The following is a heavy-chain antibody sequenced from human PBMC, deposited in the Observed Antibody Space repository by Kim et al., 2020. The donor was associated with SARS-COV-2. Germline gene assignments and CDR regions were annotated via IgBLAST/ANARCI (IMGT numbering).Heavy chain of an antibody. Sequence: ASVKVSCAASGYTFTRYYLHWVRQAPGQGLEWMGVINPGVGATNFAQKFQGRVALARDTSTSTVFMELSSLRSEDTALYYCARGKDYYDSSGFSLDYWGQPTLVTV. CDR2: INPGVGAT. V-gene: IGHV1-46*01. J-gene: IGHJ4*02. D-gene: IGHD3-22*01. CDR3: ARGKDYYDSSGFSLDY. CDR1: GYTFTRYY.